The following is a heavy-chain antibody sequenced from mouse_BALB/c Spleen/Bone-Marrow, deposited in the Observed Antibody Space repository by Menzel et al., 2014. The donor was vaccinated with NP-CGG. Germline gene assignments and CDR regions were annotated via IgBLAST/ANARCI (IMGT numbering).Heavy chain of an antibody. Sequence: EVQLVESGGGLVKPGGSLKLSCAASGFAFSSYDMSWVRQTPEKRLEWVATISSGGSYTYYPDSVKGRFTISRDNARNTLYLQMSSLRSEDTALYYCAGHPYYGNYPAWFAYWGQGTLVTVSA. V-gene: IGHV5-9*02. D-gene: IGHD2-10*01. CDR1: GFAFSSYD. J-gene: IGHJ3*01. CDR3: AGHPYYGNYPAWFAY. CDR2: ISSGGSYT.